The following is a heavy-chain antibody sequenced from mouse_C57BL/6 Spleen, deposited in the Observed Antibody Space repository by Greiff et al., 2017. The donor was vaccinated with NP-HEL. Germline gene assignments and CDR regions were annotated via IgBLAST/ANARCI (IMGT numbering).Heavy chain of an antibody. CDR3: ARDGTTVVATSGYFDY. CDR2: ISDGGSYT. J-gene: IGHJ2*01. V-gene: IGHV5-4*01. Sequence: EVKVVESGGGLVKPGGSLKLSCAASGFTFSSYAMSWVRQTPEKRLEWVATISDGGSYTYYPDNVKGRFTISRDNAKNNLYLQMSHLKSEDTAMYYCARDGTTVVATSGYFDYWGQGTTLTVSS. D-gene: IGHD1-1*01. CDR1: GFTFSSYA.